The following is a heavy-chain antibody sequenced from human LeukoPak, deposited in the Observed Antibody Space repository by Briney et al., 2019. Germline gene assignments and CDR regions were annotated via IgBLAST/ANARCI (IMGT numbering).Heavy chain of an antibody. D-gene: IGHD2-8*01. J-gene: IGHJ4*02. CDR2: IYYSGST. Sequence: MPSETLSLTCAVSGGSISSTSYYWAWIRQPAGKGLEWIGTIYYSGSTYHNPSLKSRVTMSVDTSRNQFSLKLSSVDAADTAVYYCARHPFRYCTNGICSPRWGGSGYYFDSWGQGTLVTVSS. V-gene: IGHV4-39*01. CDR3: ARHPFRYCTNGICSPRWGGSGYYFDS. CDR1: GGSISSTSYY.